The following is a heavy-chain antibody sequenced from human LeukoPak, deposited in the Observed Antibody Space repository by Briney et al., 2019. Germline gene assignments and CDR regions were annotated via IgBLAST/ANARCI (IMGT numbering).Heavy chain of an antibody. CDR2: IFTSGST. CDR3: ARGKDQLSILDY. CDR1: GGSISTYY. J-gene: IGHJ4*02. D-gene: IGHD1-1*01. Sequence: PSETLSLTCTVSGGSISTYYWTWIRQPAGWGLEWIGRIFTSGSTDYNPSLKSRVTVSIDTSKNQFSLKLTSVTAADTAVYYCARGKDQLSILDYWGQGTLVTVSS. V-gene: IGHV4-4*07.